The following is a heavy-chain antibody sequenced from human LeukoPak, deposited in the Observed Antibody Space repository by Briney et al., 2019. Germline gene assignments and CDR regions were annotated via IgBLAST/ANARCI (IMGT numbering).Heavy chain of an antibody. CDR2: IIPILGIA. CDR1: GGTFSSYT. J-gene: IGHJ6*03. Sequence: SVKVSCKASGGTFSSYTISWVRQAPGQGLGWMGRIIPILGIANYAQKFQGRVTITADKSTSTAYMELSSLRSEDTAVYYCARARIAAADAFYYYYYMHVWGKGTTVTVSS. V-gene: IGHV1-69*02. D-gene: IGHD6-13*01. CDR3: ARARIAAADAFYYYYYMHV.